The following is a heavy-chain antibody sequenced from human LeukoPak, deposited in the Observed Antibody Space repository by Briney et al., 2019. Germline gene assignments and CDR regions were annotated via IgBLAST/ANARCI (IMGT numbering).Heavy chain of an antibody. CDR3: ARGPIVVVPAAAISFDY. D-gene: IGHD2-2*01. CDR2: ISYDGSNK. CDR1: GFTFSSYG. J-gene: IGHJ4*02. V-gene: IGHV3-30*03. Sequence: GGSLRLSCAASGFTFSSYGMHWVRQAPGKGLEWVAVISYDGSNKYYADSVKGRFTISRDNSKNTLYLQMNSLRAEDTAVYYCARGPIVVVPAAAISFDYWGQGTLVTVSS.